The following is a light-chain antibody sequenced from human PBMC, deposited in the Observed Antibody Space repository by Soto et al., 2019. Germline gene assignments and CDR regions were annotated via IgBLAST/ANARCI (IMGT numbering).Light chain of an antibody. V-gene: IGLV2-14*01. CDR2: EVS. CDR3: SSFTSTTILV. J-gene: IGLJ2*01. Sequence: QSALTQPASVSGSPGQSITISCTGSSSDIGAYNYVSWYQQSPGKAPKLIIYEVSNRPSGISNRFSGSKSGNTASLTISGLQAEDEADYHCSSFTSTTILVFGGRTTLPVL. CDR1: SSDIGAYNY.